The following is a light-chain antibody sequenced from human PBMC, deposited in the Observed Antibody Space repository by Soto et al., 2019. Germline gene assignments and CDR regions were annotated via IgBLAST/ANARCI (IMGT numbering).Light chain of an antibody. Sequence: IVLTQSPGTLSLSPGERATLSCRASQSVNRRSLAWYQQKPGQAPRLLISTISNRATGIPDRFSGSGSGADFTLTISRLEPEDFAVYHCQQYDNSRTFGQGTKVEIK. J-gene: IGKJ1*01. V-gene: IGKV3-20*01. CDR1: QSVNRRS. CDR2: TIS. CDR3: QQYDNSRT.